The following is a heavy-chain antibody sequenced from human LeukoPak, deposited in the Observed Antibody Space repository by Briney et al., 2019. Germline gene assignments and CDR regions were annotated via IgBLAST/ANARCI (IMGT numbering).Heavy chain of an antibody. Sequence: PGGSLRLSCAASGFTFSSYAMSWVRQAPGKGLEWVSAISGSGGSTYYADSVKGRFTISRDNSKNTLYLQMNSLRAEDTAVYYCATLVTNFIFLMPYFDYWGQGTLVTVSS. J-gene: IGHJ4*02. V-gene: IGHV3-23*01. CDR3: ATLVTNFIFLMPYFDY. CDR1: GFTFSSYA. D-gene: IGHD4-17*01. CDR2: ISGSGGST.